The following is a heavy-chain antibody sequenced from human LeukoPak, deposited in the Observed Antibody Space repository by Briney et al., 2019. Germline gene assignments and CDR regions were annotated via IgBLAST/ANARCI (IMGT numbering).Heavy chain of an antibody. CDR1: GFTFSRYS. CDR3: AGATYYYDSSGNFDK. V-gene: IGHV3-21*01. Sequence: PGGSLRLSCAASGFTFSRYSMNWVRQAPGKGLEWASSISSSSISIYYADAVKGRFTISRDNVKNSLYLQMNSLRAEDTAVYYCAGATYYYDSSGNFDKWGQGTLVAVSS. CDR2: ISSSSISI. D-gene: IGHD3-22*01. J-gene: IGHJ4*02.